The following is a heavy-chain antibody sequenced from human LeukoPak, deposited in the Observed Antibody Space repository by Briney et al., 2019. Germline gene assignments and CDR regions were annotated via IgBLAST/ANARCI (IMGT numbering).Heavy chain of an antibody. CDR1: GDSISSSGHY. Sequence: PSETLSLTCTVSGDSISSSGHYWGWIRQPPGKGLEWIGIIYHSGSTYYNPSLKSRVTISVDTSKNQFSLKLSSVTAADTAVYYCARQYCSSVTCWAYFDHWGQGTLVTVSS. V-gene: IGHV4-39*01. CDR3: ARQYCSSVTCWAYFDH. D-gene: IGHD2-2*01. J-gene: IGHJ4*02. CDR2: IYHSGST.